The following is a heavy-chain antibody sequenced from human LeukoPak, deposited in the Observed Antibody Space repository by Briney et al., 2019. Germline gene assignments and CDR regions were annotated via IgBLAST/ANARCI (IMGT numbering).Heavy chain of an antibody. J-gene: IGHJ6*02. CDR2: ISWNSGSI. V-gene: IGHV3-9*01. CDR3: AKDIRCSYGSYGMDV. D-gene: IGHD5-18*01. Sequence: GGSLRLSCAASGFTFDDYAMHWVRQAPGKGLEWVSGISWNSGSIGYADSVKGRFTISRDNAKNSLYLQMNSLRAEDTALYYCAKDIRCSYGSYGMDVWGQGTTVTVSS. CDR1: GFTFDDYA.